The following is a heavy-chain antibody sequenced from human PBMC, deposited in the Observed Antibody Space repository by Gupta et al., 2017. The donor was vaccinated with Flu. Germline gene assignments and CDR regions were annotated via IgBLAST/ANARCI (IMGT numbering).Heavy chain of an antibody. D-gene: IGHD3-16*02. Sequence: GTFSSYAISWVRQAPGQGLEWMGGIIPIFGTANYAQKFQGRVTITADKSTSTAYMELSSLRSEDTAVYYCARENTRYAFDIWGQGTMVTVSS. CDR2: IIPIFGTA. J-gene: IGHJ3*02. V-gene: IGHV1-69*06. CDR3: ARENTRYAFDI. CDR1: GTFSSYA.